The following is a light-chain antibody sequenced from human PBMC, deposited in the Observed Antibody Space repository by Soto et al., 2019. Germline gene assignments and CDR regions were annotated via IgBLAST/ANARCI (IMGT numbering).Light chain of an antibody. CDR3: QQYGSSPGT. CDR2: GAS. Sequence: EIVMTQSPATLSVSPGESVTLSCRASQSVSNNLVWYQQKPGQAPRLLIYGASTRATGVPVRFSGSGSGTEFTLTISSLQSEDCAVYYCQQYGSSPGTFGLGTKVDIK. J-gene: IGKJ1*01. V-gene: IGKV3-15*01. CDR1: QSVSNN.